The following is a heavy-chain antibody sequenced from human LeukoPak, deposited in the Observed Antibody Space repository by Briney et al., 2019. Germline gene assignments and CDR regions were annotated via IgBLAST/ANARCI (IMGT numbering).Heavy chain of an antibody. Sequence: GESLKISCKGSGYSFTSYWIGWVRQMPGKGLEWMGIIYPGDSDTRYSPSFQGQVTISADKSISTAYLQWSSLKASDTAMYYCARLGSGSYETIRTYTLALFKTKRVYWFDPWGQGTLVTVSS. J-gene: IGHJ5*02. D-gene: IGHD1-26*01. CDR1: GYSFTSYW. CDR2: IYPGDSDT. V-gene: IGHV5-51*01. CDR3: ARLGSGSYETIRTYTLALFKTKRVYWFDP.